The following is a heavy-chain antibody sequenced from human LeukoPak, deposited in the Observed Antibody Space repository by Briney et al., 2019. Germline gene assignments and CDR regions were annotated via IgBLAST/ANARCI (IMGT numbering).Heavy chain of an antibody. J-gene: IGHJ4*02. CDR3: ARGDYGDYDFDY. CDR1: GGSISSVGYY. Sequence: SETLSLTCTVSGGSISSVGYYWSWIRQHPGKSLEWIGYIYYSGSTYYNPSLKSRVTISVDTSENQFSLRLSSVTAADTAVYYCARGDYGDYDFDYWGQGILVTVSS. CDR2: IYYSGST. V-gene: IGHV4-31*03. D-gene: IGHD4-17*01.